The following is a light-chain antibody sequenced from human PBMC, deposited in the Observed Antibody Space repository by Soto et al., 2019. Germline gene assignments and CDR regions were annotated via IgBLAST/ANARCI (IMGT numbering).Light chain of an antibody. V-gene: IGKV3-11*01. Sequence: DIVLTQSPATLSLSPGERATLSCRASQSVSNYLVWYQQKPGQAPRLLIYEASNRATGIPARFSGSGSGTDFTLTISRLEPEDFATYYCQQYDSFSVTFGQGTKVDIK. J-gene: IGKJ1*01. CDR2: EAS. CDR1: QSVSNY. CDR3: QQYDSFSVT.